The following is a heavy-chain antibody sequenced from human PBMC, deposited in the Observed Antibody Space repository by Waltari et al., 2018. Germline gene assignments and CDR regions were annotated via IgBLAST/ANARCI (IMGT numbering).Heavy chain of an antibody. CDR1: GFTFSSYS. CDR3: ARDDYGYYALIDP. Sequence: EVQLVESGGGLVKPGGSLRLSCAASGFTFSSYSMNWVRQAPGKWLEWVSSISSSSSYIYYADSVKGRFTISRDNAKNSLYLQMNSLRAEDTAVYYCARDDYGYYALIDPWGQGTLVTVSS. D-gene: IGHD4-17*01. V-gene: IGHV3-21*01. J-gene: IGHJ5*02. CDR2: ISSSSSYI.